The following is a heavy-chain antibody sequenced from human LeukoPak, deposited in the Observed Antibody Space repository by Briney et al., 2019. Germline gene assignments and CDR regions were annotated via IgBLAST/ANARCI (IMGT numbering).Heavy chain of an antibody. V-gene: IGHV1-2*02. D-gene: IGHD3-3*01. J-gene: IGHJ4*02. CDR2: ISPNSGGT. CDR3: ARQENDFWSGYSSY. Sequence: ASVKVSCKASGYTFTSYYMHWVRQAPGQGLEWMGWISPNSGGTNYAQKFQGRVTMTRDTSISTAYMELSRLRSDDTAVYYCARQENDFWSGYSSYWGQGTLVTVSS. CDR1: GYTFTSYY.